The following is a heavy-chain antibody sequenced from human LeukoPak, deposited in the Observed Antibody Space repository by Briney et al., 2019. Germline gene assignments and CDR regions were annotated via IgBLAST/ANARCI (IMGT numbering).Heavy chain of an antibody. J-gene: IGHJ4*02. CDR1: GGSISSSSYY. CDR3: ARGVLTSIPPHSATAADY. V-gene: IGHV4-39*07. CDR2: IYYSGST. D-gene: IGHD2-21*02. Sequence: SETLSLTCTVSGGSISSSSYYWGWIRQPPGKGLEWIGSIYYSGSTYYNPSLKSRVTISVDTSKNQFSLKLTSVTAADTAVYYCARGVLTSIPPHSATAADYWGQGTLVTVSS.